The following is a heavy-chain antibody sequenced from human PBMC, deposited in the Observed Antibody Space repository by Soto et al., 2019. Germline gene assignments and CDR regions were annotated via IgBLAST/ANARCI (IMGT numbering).Heavy chain of an antibody. V-gene: IGHV3-23*01. Sequence: GGSLRLSCAASGFTFSSYAMSWVRQAPGRGLEWVSAISGSGGSTYYADSVKGRFTISRDNSKNTLYLQMNSLRAEDTAVYYCAKDLDYGGNSAAFDIWGQGTMVTVSS. CDR3: AKDLDYGGNSAAFDI. D-gene: IGHD4-17*01. CDR1: GFTFSSYA. CDR2: ISGSGGST. J-gene: IGHJ3*02.